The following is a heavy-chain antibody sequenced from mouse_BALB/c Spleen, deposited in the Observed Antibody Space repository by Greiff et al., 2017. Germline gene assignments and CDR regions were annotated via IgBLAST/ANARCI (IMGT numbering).Heavy chain of an antibody. CDR2: IYPGSGNT. Sequence: VQLQQSGAELVRPGTSVKISCKASGYAFTNYWLGWVKQRPGHGLEWIGDIYPGSGNTYYNEKFKGKATLTADKSSSTAYMQLSSLTSEDSAVYYCARGRGPWYFDVWGAGTTVTVSS. CDR3: ARGRGPWYFDV. CDR1: GYAFTNYW. J-gene: IGHJ1*01. V-gene: IGHV1-63*01.